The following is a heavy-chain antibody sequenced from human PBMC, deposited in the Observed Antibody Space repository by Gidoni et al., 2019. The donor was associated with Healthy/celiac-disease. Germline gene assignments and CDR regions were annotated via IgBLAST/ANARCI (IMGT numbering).Heavy chain of an antibody. CDR2: ISSSSSYI. Sequence: EVQLVESGGGLVKPGGSLRLSCAASGFTFSSYSMNWVRQAPGKGLEWVSSISSSSSYIYYADSVKGRFTISRDNAKNSLYLQMNSLRAEDTAVYYCAREEGWAHAFDIWGQGTMVTVSS. D-gene: IGHD1-26*01. CDR1: GFTFSSYS. V-gene: IGHV3-21*01. CDR3: AREEGWAHAFDI. J-gene: IGHJ3*02.